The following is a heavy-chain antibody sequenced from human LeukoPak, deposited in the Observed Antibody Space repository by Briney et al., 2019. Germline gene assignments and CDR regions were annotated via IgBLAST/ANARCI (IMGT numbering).Heavy chain of an antibody. Sequence: KASETLSLTCSVSSGSISSYYWSWIRQPPGKGLEWIGYIYYSGRTSYNPSLKSRVTISVDTSKNQFSLKLSSVTAADTAVYYCARGPYSSSSRGAFDIWGQGTMVTVSS. V-gene: IGHV4-59*12. J-gene: IGHJ3*02. CDR3: ARGPYSSSSRGAFDI. CDR1: SGSISSYY. CDR2: IYYSGRT. D-gene: IGHD6-6*01.